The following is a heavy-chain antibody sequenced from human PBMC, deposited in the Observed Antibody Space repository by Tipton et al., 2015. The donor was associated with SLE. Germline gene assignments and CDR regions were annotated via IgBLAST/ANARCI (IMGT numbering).Heavy chain of an antibody. V-gene: IGHV1-2*02. D-gene: IGHD1-7*01. CDR1: GYTFIDYY. CDR2: INAKTGGT. CDR3: ARVELLNYTARRPDY. Sequence: QLVQSGAEVKKPGASVKVACKASGYTFIDYYMHWMRQAPGQGPEWMGWINAKTGGTESAKKFQGRVTMTRDTSVNTAYMELSSLTSDDTAVYYCARVELLNYTARRPDYWGQGTLVTVSS. J-gene: IGHJ4*02.